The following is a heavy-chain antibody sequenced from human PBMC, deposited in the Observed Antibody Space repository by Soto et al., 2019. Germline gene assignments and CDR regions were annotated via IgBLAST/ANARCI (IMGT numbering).Heavy chain of an antibody. Sequence: PGGSLRLSCASSGFTFSNAWMNWVRQAPGKGLEWVGRIKSKTDAGTTDYAAPVKGRFTISRDDSKNTLYLQMNSLKTEDTAVYYCTTALEYDLPLDPWGQGTLVTVSS. CDR3: TTALEYDLPLDP. CDR1: GFTFSNAW. J-gene: IGHJ5*02. CDR2: IKSKTDAGTT. D-gene: IGHD3-3*01. V-gene: IGHV3-15*07.